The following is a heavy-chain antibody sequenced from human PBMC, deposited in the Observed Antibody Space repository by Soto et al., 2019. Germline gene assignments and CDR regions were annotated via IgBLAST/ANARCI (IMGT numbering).Heavy chain of an antibody. D-gene: IGHD2-15*01. V-gene: IGHV4-30-2*05. CDR1: GGSINSGGYS. CDR2: IYHTGTT. J-gene: IGHJ5*02. Sequence: PSETLSLTCTVSGGSINSGGYSWTWIRQPPGKGLEWIGFIYHTGTTYYNPSLKSRVTISVDTSKNQFSLKLSSVTAADTAVYYCAREVVVAANELWFDPWGQGTLVTVSS. CDR3: AREVVVAANELWFDP.